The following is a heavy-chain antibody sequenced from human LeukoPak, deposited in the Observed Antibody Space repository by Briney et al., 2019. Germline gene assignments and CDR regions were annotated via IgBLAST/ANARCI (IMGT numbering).Heavy chain of an antibody. CDR1: GGSISSYY. D-gene: IGHD3-3*01. J-gene: IGHJ6*03. Sequence: SETLSLTCTVSGGSISSYYWSWIRQPPGKGLEWIGYIYYSGSTNYNPSPKSRVTISVDTSKNQFSLRLTSVTAADTAVYYCARGGSYYDFWSGYYDYYYYMDVWGKGTTVTVSS. V-gene: IGHV4-59*01. CDR2: IYYSGST. CDR3: ARGGSYYDFWSGYYDYYYYMDV.